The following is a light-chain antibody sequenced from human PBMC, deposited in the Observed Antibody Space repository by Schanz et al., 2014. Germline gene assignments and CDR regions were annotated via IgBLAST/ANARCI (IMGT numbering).Light chain of an antibody. CDR3: QQRSNWPPQVT. CDR2: SAS. J-gene: IGKJ5*01. V-gene: IGKV3D-20*02. Sequence: EIVLTQSPGTLSLSPGERATLSCRASQSVDNTYLAWYQQKPGQAPRLLIYSASSRATGIPDRFSGSGSGTDFSLTITRLEPEDFAVYYCQQRSNWPPQVTFGQGTRLEIK. CDR1: QSVDNTY.